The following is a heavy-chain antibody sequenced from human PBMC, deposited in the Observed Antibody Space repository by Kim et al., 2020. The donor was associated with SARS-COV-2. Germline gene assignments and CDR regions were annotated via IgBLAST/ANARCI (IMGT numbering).Heavy chain of an antibody. CDR3: ARGPPSGLYDSSGYLHAEYFQH. CDR1: GFTFSSYA. Sequence: GGSLRLSCAASGFTFSSYAMHWVRQAPGKGLEWVAVISYDGSNKYYADSVKGRFTISRDNSKNTLYLQMNSLRAEDTAVYYCARGPPSGLYDSSGYLHAEYFQHWGQSALVTVSS. CDR2: ISYDGSNK. V-gene: IGHV3-30-3*01. J-gene: IGHJ1*01. D-gene: IGHD3-22*01.